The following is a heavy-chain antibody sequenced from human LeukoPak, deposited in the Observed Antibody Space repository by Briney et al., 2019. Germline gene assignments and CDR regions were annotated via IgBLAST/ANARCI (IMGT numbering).Heavy chain of an antibody. CDR1: GFSFSDFY. J-gene: IGHJ4*02. Sequence: PGGSLRLSCAASGFSFSDFYMSWIRQAPGMGLEWISYIGTGSNPIYYADSVKGRFTISRDDAKNSLYLQMNSLRDEDTAVYFCAREARGSRRDFDYWGQGILVTVSS. CDR3: AREARGSRRDFDY. V-gene: IGHV3-11*01. D-gene: IGHD3-10*01. CDR2: IGTGSNPI.